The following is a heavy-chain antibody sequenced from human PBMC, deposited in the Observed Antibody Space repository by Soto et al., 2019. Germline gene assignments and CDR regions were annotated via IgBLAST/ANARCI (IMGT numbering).Heavy chain of an antibody. D-gene: IGHD1-26*01. J-gene: IGHJ3*02. CDR2: IKSKTDGGTT. CDR3: TTKGGVGAPDAFDI. CDR1: GFTFSNAC. Sequence: GGSLRLSCAASGFTFSNACMSWVRQAPGKGLEWVGRIKSKTDGGTTDYAAPGKGRFTILRDDSKNTLYLQMNSLKTEDTAVYYCTTKGGVGAPDAFDIWGQGTMVTVSS. V-gene: IGHV3-15*01.